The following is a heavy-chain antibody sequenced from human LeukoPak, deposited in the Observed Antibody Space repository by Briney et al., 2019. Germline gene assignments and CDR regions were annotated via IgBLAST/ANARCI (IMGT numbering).Heavy chain of an antibody. Sequence: PGGSLRLSCAASGFTFSSYDMSWVRQAPGKGLEWVSGINWNGGSTGYADSVKGRFTISRDNAKNSLYLQMNSLRAEDTAVYYCARRCSSTSCLQYWGQGTLVTVSS. V-gene: IGHV3-20*04. CDR3: ARRCSSTSCLQY. J-gene: IGHJ4*02. CDR2: INWNGGST. CDR1: GFTFSSYD. D-gene: IGHD2-2*01.